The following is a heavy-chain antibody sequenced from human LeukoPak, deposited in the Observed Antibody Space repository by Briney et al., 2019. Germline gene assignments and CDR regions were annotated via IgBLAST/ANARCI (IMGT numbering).Heavy chain of an antibody. CDR2: VNPNSGGT. J-gene: IGHJ5*02. Sequence: ASVKVSCKASGYTFTAYYLHWVRQAPGQGLEWMGWVNPNSGGTNYAQKFQGRVTMTRDTSISTAYMQLSSLRSDDTAVYYCARSGGEATYYDILTGYYNWWFDPWGQGTLVTVSS. V-gene: IGHV1-2*02. CDR3: ARSGGEATYYDILTGYYNWWFDP. D-gene: IGHD3-9*01. CDR1: GYTFTAYY.